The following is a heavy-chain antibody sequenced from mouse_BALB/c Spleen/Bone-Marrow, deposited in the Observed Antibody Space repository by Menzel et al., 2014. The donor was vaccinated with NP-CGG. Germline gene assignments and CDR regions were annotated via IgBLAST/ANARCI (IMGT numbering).Heavy chain of an antibody. CDR1: GYSFTGYY. J-gene: IGHJ4*01. Sequence: LVKTGASVKISCKASGYSFTGYYMHWVKQSHGKSLEWIGYISCYNGATNYNQGFKGRATFTVDTSSSTAYMQFNSLKSEDSAVYYCARGGTMTFYAMDYWGQGTSVTVSS. V-gene: IGHV1S34*01. CDR2: ISCYNGAT. D-gene: IGHD2-4*01. CDR3: ARGGTMTFYAMDY.